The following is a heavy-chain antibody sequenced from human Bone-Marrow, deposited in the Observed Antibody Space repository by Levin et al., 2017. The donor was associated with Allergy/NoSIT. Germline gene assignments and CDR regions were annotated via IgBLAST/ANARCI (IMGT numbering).Heavy chain of an antibody. CDR3: TTGTKGMDDAFDI. J-gene: IGHJ3*02. CDR1: GFTFSSYG. Sequence: GGSLRLSCAASGFTFSSYGMHWVRQAPGKGLEWVAVISYDGSNKYYADSVKGRFTISRDNSKNTLYLQMNSLRAEDTAVYYCTTGTKGMDDAFDIWGQGTMVTVSS. V-gene: IGHV3-30*03. D-gene: IGHD1-1*01. CDR2: ISYDGSNK.